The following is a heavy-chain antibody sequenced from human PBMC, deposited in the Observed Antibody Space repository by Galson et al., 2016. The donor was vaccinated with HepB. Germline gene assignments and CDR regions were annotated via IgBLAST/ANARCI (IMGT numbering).Heavy chain of an antibody. V-gene: IGHV4-4*02. CDR2: IYHSGST. CDR3: AGDRYRAAATKYGMDV. CDR1: GGSISSSTW. J-gene: IGHJ6*02. Sequence: SETLSLTCAVSGGSISSSTWWSWVRQPPGKGLEWIGEIYHSGSTDYNPSLKSRVTISVDKPKNQFSLKLNSVTAADTAVYYCAGDRYRAAATKYGMDVWGQGTTVTVSS. D-gene: IGHD1-26*01.